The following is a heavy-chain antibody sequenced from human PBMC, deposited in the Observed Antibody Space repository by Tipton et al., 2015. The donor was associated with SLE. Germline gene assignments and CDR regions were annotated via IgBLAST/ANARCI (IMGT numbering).Heavy chain of an antibody. V-gene: IGHV3-23*01. CDR1: GFSFSAYS. CDR3: AKDLGMSITTHLGFDI. D-gene: IGHD6-6*01. Sequence: SLRLSCAASGFSFSAYSMSWVRPAPGKGLERVSGISGSAGSTYYADSVKGRFTISRDNSKNTLYLQMNSLRAEDTAVYYCAKDLGMSITTHLGFDIWGQGTMVTVS. CDR2: ISGSAGST. J-gene: IGHJ3*02.